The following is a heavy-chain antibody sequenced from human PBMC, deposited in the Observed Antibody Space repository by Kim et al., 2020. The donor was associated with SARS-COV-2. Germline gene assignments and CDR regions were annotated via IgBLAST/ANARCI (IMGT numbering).Heavy chain of an antibody. V-gene: IGHV3-30-3*01. CDR1: GFTFSSYA. Sequence: GGSLRLSCAASGFTFSSYAMHWVRQAPGKGLEWVAVISYDGSNKYYADSVKGRFTISRDNSKNTLYLQMNSLRAEDTAVYYCARGDSYYDFWSGYPFDA. CDR3: ARGDSYYDFWSGYPFDA. D-gene: IGHD3-3*01. J-gene: IGHJ3*01. CDR2: ISYDGSNK.